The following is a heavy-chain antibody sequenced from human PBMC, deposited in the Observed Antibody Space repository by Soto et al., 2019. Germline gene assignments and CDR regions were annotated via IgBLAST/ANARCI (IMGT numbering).Heavy chain of an antibody. Sequence: SVKVSCKASGGTFSSYAIRWVRQAPGHGLEWMGGIIPIFGTANYAQKFQGRVTITADESTSTAYMELSSLRSEDTAVYYCARGLYYAPRQYYFDYWGQGTLVTVSS. CDR1: GGTFSSYA. J-gene: IGHJ4*02. CDR2: IIPIFGTA. V-gene: IGHV1-69*13. D-gene: IGHD2-8*01. CDR3: ARGLYYAPRQYYFDY.